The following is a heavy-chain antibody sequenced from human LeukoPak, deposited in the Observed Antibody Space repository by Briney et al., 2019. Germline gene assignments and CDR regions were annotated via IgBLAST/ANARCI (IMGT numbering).Heavy chain of an antibody. CDR2: FDPKDGET. CDR3: ATGEKRSIEGAPYYYYYYMDV. Sequence: GASVKVSCKVSGYTLTELSMHWVRQAPGKGLEWMGGFDPKDGETIYAQKFQGRVTMTEDTSTDTAYMELSSLRSEDTAVYYCATGEKRSIEGAPYYYYYYMDVWGKGTTVTVSS. CDR1: GYTLTELS. J-gene: IGHJ6*03. V-gene: IGHV1-24*01. D-gene: IGHD1-26*01.